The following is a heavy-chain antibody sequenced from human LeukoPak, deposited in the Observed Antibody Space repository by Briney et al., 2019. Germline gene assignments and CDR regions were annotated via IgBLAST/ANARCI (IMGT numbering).Heavy chain of an antibody. CDR1: GFTFDDYA. V-gene: IGHV3-9*01. CDR2: ISWNSGSI. Sequence: TGGSLRLSCAASGFTFDDYAMHWVRQAPGKGLEWVSGISWNSGSIGYADSVEGRFTISRDNAKNSLYLQMNSLRAEDTALYYCAKDNQGYYDILTGSYPDYWGQGTLVTVSS. J-gene: IGHJ4*02. D-gene: IGHD3-9*01. CDR3: AKDNQGYYDILTGSYPDY.